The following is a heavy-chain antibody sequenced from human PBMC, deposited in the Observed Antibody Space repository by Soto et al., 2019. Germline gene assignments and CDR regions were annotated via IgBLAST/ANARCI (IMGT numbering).Heavy chain of an antibody. J-gene: IGHJ6*02. Sequence: ASVKVSCKASGYTFTGYYMHWVRQAPGQGLEWMGWINPNSGGTNYAQKFQGRVTMTRDTSISTAYMELSRLRSDDTAVYYCARSAGATINYYYYGMDVWGQGTKVTVSS. D-gene: IGHD5-12*01. CDR3: ARSAGATINYYYYGMDV. CDR1: GYTFTGYY. V-gene: IGHV1-2*02. CDR2: INPNSGGT.